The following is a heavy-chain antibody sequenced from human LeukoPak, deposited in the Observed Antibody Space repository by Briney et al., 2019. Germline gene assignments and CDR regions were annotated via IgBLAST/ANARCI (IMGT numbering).Heavy chain of an antibody. CDR3: ARQTGSGLFILP. CDR2: IYYTGNT. V-gene: IGHV4-39*01. CDR1: GVSISSSYSY. Sequence: SETLSLTCTVSGVSISSSYSYWGWIRQPPGMGLEGIGSIYYTGNTYYNASLKSQISISIYTSKNQFSLKLTSVTAADTAVYYCARQTGSGLFILPGGQGTLVTVSS. J-gene: IGHJ4*02. D-gene: IGHD3/OR15-3a*01.